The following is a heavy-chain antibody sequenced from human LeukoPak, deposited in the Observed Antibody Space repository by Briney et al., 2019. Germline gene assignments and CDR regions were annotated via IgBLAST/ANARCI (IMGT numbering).Heavy chain of an antibody. CDR2: ISYDGSNK. D-gene: IGHD3-22*01. Sequence: PGRSLRLSCAASGFTFSSYGMHWVRQAPGKGLEWVAVISYDGSNKYYADSVKGRFTISRDNSKNTLYLQMNSLRAEDTAVYYCAKDCAMIGEGFFDYWGQGTLVTVSS. J-gene: IGHJ4*02. V-gene: IGHV3-30*18. CDR1: GFTFSSYG. CDR3: AKDCAMIGEGFFDY.